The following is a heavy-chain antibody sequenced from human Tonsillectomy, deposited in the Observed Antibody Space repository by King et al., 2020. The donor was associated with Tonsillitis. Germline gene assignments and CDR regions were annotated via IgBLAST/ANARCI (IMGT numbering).Heavy chain of an antibody. Sequence: VQLQQWGAGLLKPSETLSLTCAVYGASFSGYHWSWIRQPPGKGREWIGEINHSGSTNYNPSLKNRVTISVETPMNQFSLKLNSVTAADTAVYYCARVIGSSTYYPDYWGQGTLVTVSS. CDR2: INHSGST. D-gene: IGHD3-22*01. J-gene: IGHJ4*02. V-gene: IGHV4-34*01. CDR1: GASFSGYH. CDR3: ARVIGSSTYYPDY.